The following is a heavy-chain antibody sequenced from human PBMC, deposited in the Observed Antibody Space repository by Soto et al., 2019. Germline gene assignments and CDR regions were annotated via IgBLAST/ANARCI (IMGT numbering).Heavy chain of an antibody. V-gene: IGHV1-69*13. D-gene: IGHD2-8*01. Sequence: SVKVSCKASGGTFSSYAISWVRQAPGQGLEWMGGIIPIFGTANYAQKFQGRVTITADESASTAYMELSSLRSENTAVYYCATPYCTNGVCYRVAFDIWGQGTMVTVSS. CDR2: IIPIFGTA. CDR1: GGTFSSYA. CDR3: ATPYCTNGVCYRVAFDI. J-gene: IGHJ3*02.